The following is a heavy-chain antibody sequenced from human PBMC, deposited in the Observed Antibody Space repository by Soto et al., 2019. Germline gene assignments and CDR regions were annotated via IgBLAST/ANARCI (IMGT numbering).Heavy chain of an antibody. CDR3: ARVSGGLQSPYYYYGMDV. V-gene: IGHV3-33*01. CDR1: GFTFSSYG. D-gene: IGHD4-4*01. J-gene: IGHJ6*02. Sequence: QVQLVESGGGVVQPGRSLRLSCVASGFTFSSYGMHWVRQAPGKGLEWVAVIWYDGSNKYYADSVKGRFTISRDNSKNTLYLQMNSLRAEDTAVYYCARVSGGLQSPYYYYGMDVWGQGTTVTVSS. CDR2: IWYDGSNK.